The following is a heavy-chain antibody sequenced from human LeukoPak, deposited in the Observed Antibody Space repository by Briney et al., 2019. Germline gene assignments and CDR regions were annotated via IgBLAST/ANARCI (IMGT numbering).Heavy chain of an antibody. D-gene: IGHD1-14*01. CDR1: GFTFSTYG. CDR3: AKEYSVRNQFDY. J-gene: IGHJ4*02. Sequence: GGSLRLSCAASGFTFSTYGMNWVRQAPGKGLKWVSAISAGGGNTYYADSVKGRFTISRDNSKNTLFLEMNSLRAEDTAVYYCAKEYSVRNQFDYWGQGTLVAVSS. CDR2: ISAGGGNT. V-gene: IGHV3-23*01.